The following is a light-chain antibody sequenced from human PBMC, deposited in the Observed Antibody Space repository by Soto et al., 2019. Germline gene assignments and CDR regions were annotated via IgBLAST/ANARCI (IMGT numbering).Light chain of an antibody. J-gene: IGKJ3*01. CDR3: QQYNNWPSLFT. V-gene: IGKV3-15*01. CDR2: GAS. CDR1: QSVSSN. Sequence: EIVMTQSPATLSLSPGERATLSCRASQSVSSNLAWYQQKPGQAPRLLIYGASTRATGIPARFSGSGSGTEFTLTISSLQSEDFAVSYCQQYNNWPSLFTFGPGTKVDI.